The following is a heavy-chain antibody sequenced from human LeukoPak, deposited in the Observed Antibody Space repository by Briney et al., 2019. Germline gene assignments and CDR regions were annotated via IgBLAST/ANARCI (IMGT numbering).Heavy chain of an antibody. D-gene: IGHD6-13*01. V-gene: IGHV4-34*01. J-gene: IGHJ6*03. CDR1: GGSFSGYY. CDR2: INHSGST. CDR3: ARGRGYSSQGIYYYYYYMDV. Sequence: PSETLSLTCAVYGGSFSGYYWSWIRQPPGKGLEWIGEINHSGSTNYNPSLKSRVTISVDTSKNQFSLKLSSVTAADTAVYYCARGRGYSSQGIYYYYYYMDVWGKGTTITVSS.